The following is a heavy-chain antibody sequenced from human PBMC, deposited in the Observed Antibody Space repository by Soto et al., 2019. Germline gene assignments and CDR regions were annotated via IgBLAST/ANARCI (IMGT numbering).Heavy chain of an antibody. CDR3: ARGSSYYYYYYGMDV. J-gene: IGHJ6*02. CDR1: GGTFSSYA. Sequence: ASVKVSCKASGGTFSSYAISWVRQAPGQGLEWMGGIIPIFGTANYAQKFQGRVTITADESTSTAYMELSSLRSEDTAVYYCARGSSYYYYYYGMDVWGQGTTVTVSS. V-gene: IGHV1-69*13. CDR2: IIPIFGTA. D-gene: IGHD6-6*01.